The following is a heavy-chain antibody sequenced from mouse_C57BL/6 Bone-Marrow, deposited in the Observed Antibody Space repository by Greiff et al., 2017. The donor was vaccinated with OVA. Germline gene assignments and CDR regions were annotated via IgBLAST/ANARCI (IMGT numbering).Heavy chain of an antibody. CDR2: IDPENGDT. Sequence: EVQLQQSGAELVRPGASVKLSCTASGFNITDDYMHWVKQRPEQGLEWIGWIDPENGDTEYASKFQGKATITADTSSNTAYLQLSSLTSEDTAVYCCTTDSYYWYFDVWGTGTTVTVSS. D-gene: IGHD2-12*01. CDR3: TTDSYYWYFDV. V-gene: IGHV14-4*01. J-gene: IGHJ1*03. CDR1: GFNITDDY.